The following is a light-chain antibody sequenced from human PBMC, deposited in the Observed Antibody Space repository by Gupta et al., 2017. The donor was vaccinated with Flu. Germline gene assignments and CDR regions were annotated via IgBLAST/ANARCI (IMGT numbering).Light chain of an antibody. CDR2: KSN. CDR3: AAWDASMNGWV. J-gene: IGLJ3*02. Sequence: RVTNSCSGSGFKIGSNTVNWYQQLTGTAPKLLIYKSNQRPSGVPARFSGSESGTSASLAISGLQAEDEADYYCAAWDASMNGWVFGGGTKLTVL. CDR1: GFKIGSNT. V-gene: IGLV1-44*01.